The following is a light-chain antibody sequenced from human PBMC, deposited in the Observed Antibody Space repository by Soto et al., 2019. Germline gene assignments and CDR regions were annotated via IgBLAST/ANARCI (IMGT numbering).Light chain of an antibody. Sequence: IGLTQAPGTPSLSPGERATPSCRCSQSVSSTYLAWYQQRPGQAPRLLIYGASSRATGIPDRFSGSGSGTDFTLTISRLEPEDFAVYYCHQYSSSTKTFGQGTKVDIK. J-gene: IGKJ1*01. V-gene: IGKV3-20*01. CDR2: GAS. CDR3: HQYSSSTKT. CDR1: QSVSSTY.